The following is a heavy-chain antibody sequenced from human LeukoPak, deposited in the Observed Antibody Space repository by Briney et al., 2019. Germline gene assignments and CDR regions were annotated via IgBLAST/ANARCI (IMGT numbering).Heavy chain of an antibody. CDR1: GGSISSSSYY. J-gene: IGHJ3*02. D-gene: IGHD4-17*01. V-gene: IGHV4-39*01. CDR3: ASLFSTTVYAFDI. CDR2: IYYSGST. Sequence: PSETLSLTCTASGGSISSSSYYWGWIRQPPGKGLEWIGSIYYSGSTYYNPSLKSRVTISVDTSKNQFSLKLSSVTAADTAVYYCASLFSTTVYAFDIWGQGTMVTVSS.